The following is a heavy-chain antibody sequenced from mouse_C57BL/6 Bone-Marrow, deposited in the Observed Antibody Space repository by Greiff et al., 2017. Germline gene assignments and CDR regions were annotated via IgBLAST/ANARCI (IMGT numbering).Heavy chain of an antibody. D-gene: IGHD2-4*01. Sequence: EVQLKESGPELVKPGASVKISCKASGYSFTGYFMNWVMQSNGKSLEWIGRIYPYNGNTFYNQKFKGKATLTVDKSSSTAHMELRSLTSEDSVVYDCAAFHYDYDGGYFDYWGQGTTLTVSS. CDR2: IYPYNGNT. CDR1: GYSFTGYF. V-gene: IGHV1-20*01. J-gene: IGHJ2*01. CDR3: AAFHYDYDGGYFDY.